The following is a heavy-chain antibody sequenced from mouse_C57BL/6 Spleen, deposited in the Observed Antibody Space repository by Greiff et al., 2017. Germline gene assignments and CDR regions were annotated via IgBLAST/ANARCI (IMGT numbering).Heavy chain of an antibody. J-gene: IGHJ2*01. D-gene: IGHD2-4*01. CDR1: GFTFSSYG. CDR2: ISSGGSYT. CDR3: ARHDYDPLDY. V-gene: IGHV5-6*02. Sequence: EVMLVESGGDLVKPGGSLKLSCAASGFTFSSYGMSWVRQTPDKRLEWVATISSGGSYTYYPDSVKGRFTISRDNAKNTLYLQMSSLKSEDTAMYYCARHDYDPLDYWGQGTTLTVSS.